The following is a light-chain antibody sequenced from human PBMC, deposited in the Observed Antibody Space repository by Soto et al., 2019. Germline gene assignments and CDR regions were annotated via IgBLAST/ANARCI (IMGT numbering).Light chain of an antibody. J-gene: IGKJ2*01. CDR1: QXVXXXSNXXXX. CDR3: QQYYSTPMYT. Sequence: DIVMTQSPDSXAXSLGERXXXXXXSXQXVXXXSNXXXXLAWYHQNPGKPPKMLIYWASTRQSGVTDRFSGSRSGTDFTLTSSSLQAEDVAVYCCQQYYSTPMYTFGQGTKLEIK. V-gene: IGKV4-1*01. CDR2: WAS.